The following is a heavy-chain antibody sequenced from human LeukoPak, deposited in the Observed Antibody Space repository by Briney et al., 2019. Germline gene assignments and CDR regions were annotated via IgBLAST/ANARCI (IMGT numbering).Heavy chain of an antibody. CDR3: ARDSGGDCYSSAFDI. J-gene: IGHJ3*02. D-gene: IGHD2-21*02. CDR1: GFTFSDYF. V-gene: IGHV3-11*01. Sequence: GGALRLSCAAPGFTFSDYFMSWIRQAPGKGVERGSYISSSGSTIYYADSVQGRFPLSRDNAKNSLYLQMNRLRAEDTAVYYCARDSGGDCYSSAFDIWGQGTMVTVSS. CDR2: ISSSGSTI.